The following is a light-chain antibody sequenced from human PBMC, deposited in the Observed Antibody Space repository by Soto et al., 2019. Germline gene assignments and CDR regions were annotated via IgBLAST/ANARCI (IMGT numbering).Light chain of an antibody. Sequence: DIQMTQSPSTLSASVGDRVIITCRASQSISSWLAWYQQKPGKAPNLLIYKASSLESVVPSRFSGSGSGTAFTLTISSMQPDDFATYYCQQYNSSPFTFGQGTKLEIK. CDR3: QQYNSSPFT. CDR2: KAS. V-gene: IGKV1-5*03. J-gene: IGKJ2*01. CDR1: QSISSW.